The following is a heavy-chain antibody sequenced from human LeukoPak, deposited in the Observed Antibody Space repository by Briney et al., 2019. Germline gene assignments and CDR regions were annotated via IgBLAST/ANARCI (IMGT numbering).Heavy chain of an antibody. V-gene: IGHV1-8*03. Sequence: ASVKVSCKASGYTFTSYDINWVRQATGQGLEWMGWMNPNSGNTGYAQKFQGRVTITRNTSISTAYMELSSLRSEDTAVYYCARAKYQLLWIDYWGQGTLVTVSS. CDR3: ARAKYQLLWIDY. CDR1: GYTFTSYD. CDR2: MNPNSGNT. J-gene: IGHJ4*02. D-gene: IGHD2-2*01.